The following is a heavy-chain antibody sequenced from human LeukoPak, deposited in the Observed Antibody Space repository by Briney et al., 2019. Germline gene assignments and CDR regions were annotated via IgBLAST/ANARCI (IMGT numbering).Heavy chain of an antibody. J-gene: IGHJ5*02. CDR1: GGSFSGYY. CDR3: ARGGGVIAATTNWFDP. V-gene: IGHV4-34*01. Sequence: SETLSPTCAVYGGSFSGYYWSWIRQPPGKGLEWNGEINHSGSTKSNPSLKSRVSISIATSKNQFSLKLSSVTAADTAVYYCARGGGVIAATTNWFDPWGQGTLVTVSS. CDR2: INHSGST. D-gene: IGHD6-13*01.